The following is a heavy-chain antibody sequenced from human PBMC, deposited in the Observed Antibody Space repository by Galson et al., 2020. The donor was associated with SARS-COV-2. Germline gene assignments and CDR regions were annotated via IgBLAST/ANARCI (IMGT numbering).Heavy chain of an antibody. CDR2: IDDSGNT. J-gene: IGHJ3*01. V-gene: IGHV4-30-4*01. D-gene: IGHD3-10*01. Sequence: SETLSLTCTVSGGSISGGDYYWSWIRQSPGKGLEWIGYIDDSGNTYYDPFLKSRIIISVDTSKNQFSLKMTSVTAADTAVYYCARDSYFAFDLWAKGHWSPSL. CDR3: ARDSYFAFDL. CDR1: GGSISGGDYY.